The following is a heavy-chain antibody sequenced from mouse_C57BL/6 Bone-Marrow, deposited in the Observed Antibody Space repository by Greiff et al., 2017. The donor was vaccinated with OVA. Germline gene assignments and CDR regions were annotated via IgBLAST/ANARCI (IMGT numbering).Heavy chain of an antibody. V-gene: IGHV7-3*01. D-gene: IGHD1-1*01. Sequence: EVQRVESGGGLVQPGGSLSLSCAASGFTFTDYYMSWVRQPPGKALEWLGFIRNKANGYTTEYSASVKGRFTISRDNSQSILYRQMNALRAEDRATYYCARYIKDYYGSSWYYAMDYWGQGTSVTVSS. CDR1: GFTFTDYY. CDR2: IRNKANGYTT. CDR3: ARYIKDYYGSSWYYAMDY. J-gene: IGHJ4*01.